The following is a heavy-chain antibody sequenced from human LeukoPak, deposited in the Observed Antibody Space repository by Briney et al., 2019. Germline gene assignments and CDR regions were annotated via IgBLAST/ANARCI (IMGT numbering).Heavy chain of an antibody. Sequence: SVKVSCKASGGTFSSYAISWVRQAPGQGLEWMGGIIPTFGTANYAQKFQGRVTITADESTSTAYMELSSLRSEDTAVYYCARDEVVVAATDMDVWGKGTTVTVSS. CDR1: GGTFSSYA. V-gene: IGHV1-69*13. J-gene: IGHJ6*03. D-gene: IGHD2-15*01. CDR3: ARDEVVVAATDMDV. CDR2: IIPTFGTA.